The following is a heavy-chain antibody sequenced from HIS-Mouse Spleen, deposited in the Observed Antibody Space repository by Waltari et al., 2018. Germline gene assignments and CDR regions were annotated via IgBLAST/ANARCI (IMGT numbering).Heavy chain of an antibody. V-gene: IGHV3-33*06. D-gene: IGHD2-8*01. Sequence: QVQLVESGGGVGQPGRSLRLSCAASGFTFSSYGIHWVRRAPGKGLEWVAVIWYDGSNKYYADSVKGRFTISRDNSKNTLYLQMNSLRAEDTAVYYCAKGGLMVYAIGDYWGQGTLVTVSS. CDR1: GFTFSSYG. CDR2: IWYDGSNK. CDR3: AKGGLMVYAIGDY. J-gene: IGHJ4*02.